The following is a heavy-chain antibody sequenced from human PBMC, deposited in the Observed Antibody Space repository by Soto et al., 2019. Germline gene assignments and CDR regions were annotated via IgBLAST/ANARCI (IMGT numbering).Heavy chain of an antibody. CDR1: GGSISSYY. J-gene: IGHJ6*02. CDR3: ARLKRGYSYGYGYYYGMDV. D-gene: IGHD5-18*01. V-gene: IGHV4-59*01. CDR2: IYYSGST. Sequence: SETLSLTCTVSGGSISSYYWSWIRQPPGKGLEWIGYIYYSGSTNYNPSLKSRVTISVDTSKNQFSLKLSSVTAADTAVYYCARLKRGYSYGYGYYYGMDVWGQGTTVTVSS.